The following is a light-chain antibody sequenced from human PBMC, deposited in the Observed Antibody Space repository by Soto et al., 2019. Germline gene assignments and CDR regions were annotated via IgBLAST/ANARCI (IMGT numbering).Light chain of an antibody. CDR3: QQSYSTRYT. CDR1: QTISNL. Sequence: DMEMTQSPSSLSASVGDRVTITCRPSQTISNLINWYQQKPGKAPNLLIYAASSLQPGVPSRFSGSASGTDFTLPISSLQPEDFATYYCQQSYSTRYTFGQGTKLEIK. V-gene: IGKV1-39*01. J-gene: IGKJ2*01. CDR2: AAS.